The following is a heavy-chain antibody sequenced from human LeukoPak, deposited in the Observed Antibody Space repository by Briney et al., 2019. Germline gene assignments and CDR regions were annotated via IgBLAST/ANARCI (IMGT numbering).Heavy chain of an antibody. CDR3: ARRGWFGDAFDI. Sequence: PGGSLRLSCAASRFTFSSYGMSWVRQAPGKGLEWVSSISSSSSYIYYADSVKGRFTISRDNAKNSLYLQMNSLRAEDTGVFYCARRGWFGDAFDIWGQGTMVTVSS. D-gene: IGHD3-10*01. CDR2: ISSSSSYI. CDR1: RFTFSSYG. J-gene: IGHJ3*02. V-gene: IGHV3-21*01.